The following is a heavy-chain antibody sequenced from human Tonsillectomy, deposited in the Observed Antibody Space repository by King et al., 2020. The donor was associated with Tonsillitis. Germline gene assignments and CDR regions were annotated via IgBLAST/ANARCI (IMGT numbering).Heavy chain of an antibody. V-gene: IGHV4-39*01. CDR3: ARQYYDDSSGYYVDWFDP. CDR2: IYYSGST. D-gene: IGHD3-22*01. CDR1: GGSISSSTYY. J-gene: IGHJ5*02. Sequence: QLQESGPGLVKPSETLSLTCTVSGGSISSSTYYWGWLRQPPGKGLEWIGSIYYSGSTYYNPSLKSRVTISVDTSKNQFSLKLSSVTAADTAVYYCARQYYDDSSGYYVDWFDPWGQGTLVTVSS.